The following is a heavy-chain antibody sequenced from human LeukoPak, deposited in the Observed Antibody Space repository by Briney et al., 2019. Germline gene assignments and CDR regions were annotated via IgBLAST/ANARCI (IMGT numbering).Heavy chain of an antibody. CDR2: IRYDGSNK. CDR3: ARVGAPKREGDY. CDR1: GFTFSSYG. Sequence: PGGSLRLSCAASGFTFSSYGMHWVRQAPGKGLEWVAFIRYDGSNKYYADSVKGRFTISRDNSKNTLYLQMNSLRAEDTAVYYCARVGAPKREGDYWGQGTLVTVSS. J-gene: IGHJ4*02. V-gene: IGHV3-30*02. D-gene: IGHD3-16*01.